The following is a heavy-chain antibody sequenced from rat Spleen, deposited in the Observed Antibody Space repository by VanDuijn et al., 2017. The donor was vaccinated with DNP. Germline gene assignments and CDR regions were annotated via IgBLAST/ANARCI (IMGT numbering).Heavy chain of an antibody. V-gene: IGHV5-7*01. CDR1: GFTFSDYA. CDR2: IIYDGSST. CDR3: ARGAAADWFAY. J-gene: IGHJ3*01. D-gene: IGHD1-2*01. Sequence: EVQLVESGGDLVQPGGSLKLSCAASGFTFSDYAMAWVRQAPKKGLEWVATIIYDGSSTYYPDSVKGRFSISRDNAKNTLYLQMDSLRSEDTATYYCARGAAADWFAYWGQGTLVTVSS.